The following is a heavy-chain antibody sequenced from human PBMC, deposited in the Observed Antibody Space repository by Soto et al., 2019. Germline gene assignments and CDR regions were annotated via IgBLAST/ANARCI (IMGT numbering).Heavy chain of an antibody. Sequence: GGSLRLSCAASGFTFDDYAMHWVRQAPGKGLEWVSGISWNSGSIGYADSVKGRFTISRDNAKNSLYLQMNSLRAEDTALYYCAKDYYYYGMDVWRIGRTVTXSS. V-gene: IGHV3-9*01. CDR3: AKDYYYYGMDV. J-gene: IGHJ6*04. CDR2: ISWNSGSI. CDR1: GFTFDDYA.